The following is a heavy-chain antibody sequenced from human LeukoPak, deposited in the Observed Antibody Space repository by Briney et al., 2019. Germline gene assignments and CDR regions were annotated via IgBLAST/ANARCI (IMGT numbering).Heavy chain of an antibody. J-gene: IGHJ4*02. V-gene: IGHV3-23*01. CDR2: ISGGGGST. CDR1: RFTFSSYA. D-gene: IGHD6-13*01. CDR3: AKGDSSSWGVFDY. Sequence: GGSLRLSCAASRFTFSSYAMSWVRQAPGKGLEWVSTISGGGGSTSYADSVRGRFTISRDNSKNTLYLQMNSLRAEDTAIYYCAKGDSSSWGVFDYWGQGTLVTVSS.